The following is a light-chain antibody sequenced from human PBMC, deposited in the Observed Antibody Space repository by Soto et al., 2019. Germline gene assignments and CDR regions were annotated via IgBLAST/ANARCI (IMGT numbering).Light chain of an antibody. Sequence: QSVLTQPPSASGTPGQRVTISCSGSSSNIGSNTVNWYQQLLGTAPKLLIYSNNQRPSGVPDRFSGSKSGTSASLAISGLQSEDEADYYCAAWDDSLNGVYVFGTGTKLTVL. V-gene: IGLV1-44*01. CDR1: SSNIGSNT. CDR2: SNN. J-gene: IGLJ1*01. CDR3: AAWDDSLNGVYV.